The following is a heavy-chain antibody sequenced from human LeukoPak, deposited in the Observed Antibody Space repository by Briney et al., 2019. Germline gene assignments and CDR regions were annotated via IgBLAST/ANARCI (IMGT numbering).Heavy chain of an antibody. CDR3: ARGGWLRSDY. V-gene: IGHV4-39*07. D-gene: IGHD5-12*01. CDR2: IYYSGST. J-gene: IGHJ4*02. CDR1: GGSISSSSYY. Sequence: SETLSLTCTVSGGSISSSSYYWGWIRQPPGKGLEWIGSIYYSGSTYYNPSLKSRVTISVDTSKNQFSLKPSSVTAADTAVYYCARGGWLRSDYWGQGTLVTASS.